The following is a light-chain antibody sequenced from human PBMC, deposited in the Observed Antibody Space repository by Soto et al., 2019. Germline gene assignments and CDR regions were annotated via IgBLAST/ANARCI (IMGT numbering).Light chain of an antibody. V-gene: IGLV2-14*01. J-gene: IGLJ1*01. CDR3: TSYTTSISFV. CDR1: SSDVGGYNH. CDR2: EVS. Sequence: QSALTQPASVSGSPGQSLTVSCTGTSSDVGGYNHVSWYQQHPGKAPKLLIFEVSNRPSGVSDRFSGSKSGNTASLTISGLQAEDEADYYCTSYTTSISFVFGTGTQLTVL.